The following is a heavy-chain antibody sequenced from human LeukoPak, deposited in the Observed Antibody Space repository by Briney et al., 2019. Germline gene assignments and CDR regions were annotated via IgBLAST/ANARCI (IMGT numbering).Heavy chain of an antibody. CDR3: ARALAYSGSYYGMDY. V-gene: IGHV3-33*01. Sequence: PGRSLRLSCAASGFTCNNYGMHWVRQAPGKGLDWVAVIWYDGSNKYYADSVKGRFTISRDNSKNTLYLQMNSLRAEDTAVYYCARALAYSGSYYGMDYWGQGTLVTVS. CDR1: GFTCNNYG. D-gene: IGHD1-26*01. CDR2: IWYDGSNK. J-gene: IGHJ4*02.